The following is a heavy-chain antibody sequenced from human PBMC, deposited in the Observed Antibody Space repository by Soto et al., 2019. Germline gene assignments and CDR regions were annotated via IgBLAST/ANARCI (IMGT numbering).Heavy chain of an antibody. CDR3: AVAGYAGSGYYFDY. V-gene: IGHV1-3*01. CDR1: GYTFTSYA. D-gene: IGHD3-10*01. J-gene: IGHJ4*02. Sequence: QVQLVQSGAEVKKPGASVKVSCKASGYTFTSYAMHWVRQAPGQSLEWMGWINAGNGNTKYSQKFQGRVTITRDTSASTAYMELSSLRSEATAVYYCAVAGYAGSGYYFDYCGQGTLVTVSS. CDR2: INAGNGNT.